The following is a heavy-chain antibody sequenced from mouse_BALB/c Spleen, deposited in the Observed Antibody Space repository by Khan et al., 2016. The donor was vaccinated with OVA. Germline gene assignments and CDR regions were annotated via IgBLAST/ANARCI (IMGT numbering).Heavy chain of an antibody. CDR1: GYSFTTYT. Sequence: VQLQQSAAELARPGASVKMSCKASGYSFTTYTIHWVKQRPGQGLEWIGNINTSSGYIEYKQKFKDKTTLTADKSSSTAYMQLSSLTSEDSSFYYCASLRLRVDYWGQGTSVTVSS. J-gene: IGHJ4*01. CDR3: ASLRLRVDY. CDR2: INTSSGYI. V-gene: IGHV1-4*02. D-gene: IGHD1-2*01.